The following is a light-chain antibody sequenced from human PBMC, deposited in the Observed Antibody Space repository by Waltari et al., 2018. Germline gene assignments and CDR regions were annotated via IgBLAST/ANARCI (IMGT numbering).Light chain of an antibody. Sequence: QSALTPPRPVSGSPGQSVTISCTGTSRAVGGYNYVSWYQHHPGKAPKLIIYDVTKRPSGVPDRFSASKSDNTASLTISGLQAEDEADYYCCSYAGSITFWVFGGGTKLTVL. V-gene: IGLV2-11*01. CDR3: CSYAGSITFWV. CDR2: DVT. J-gene: IGLJ3*02. CDR1: SRAVGGYNY.